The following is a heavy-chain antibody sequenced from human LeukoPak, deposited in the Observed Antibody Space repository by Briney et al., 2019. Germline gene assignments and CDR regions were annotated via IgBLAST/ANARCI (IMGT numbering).Heavy chain of an antibody. V-gene: IGHV4-30-4*01. Sequence: SQTLSLTCTVSGGSISSGDYYWSWIRQPPGKGLEWIGYIYYSESTYYNPSLKSRVTISVDTSKNQFSLKLSSVTAADTAVYYCASRDTTSYWYFDLWGRGTLVTVSS. J-gene: IGHJ2*01. CDR3: ASRDTTSYWYFDL. CDR2: IYYSEST. CDR1: GGSISSGDYY. D-gene: IGHD4-17*01.